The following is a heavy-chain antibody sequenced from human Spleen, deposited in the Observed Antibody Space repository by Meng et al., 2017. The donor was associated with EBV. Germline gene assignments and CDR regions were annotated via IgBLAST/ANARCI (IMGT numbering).Heavy chain of an antibody. J-gene: IGHJ4*02. CDR3: ARGGGLLYFGKLPPLDY. CDR2: IYHSGTT. CDR1: GGSISNSNW. Sequence: QGQLQQSGPGLVKPSGTLSLTCAVSGGSISNSNWWNWVRQPPGKGLEWIGEIYHSGTTNYNPSLKRRVTISGDTSKSQFSLNLKSVTAADTAVYYCARGGGLLYFGKLPPLDYWGQGVLVTVSS. V-gene: IGHV4-4*02. D-gene: IGHD3-10*01.